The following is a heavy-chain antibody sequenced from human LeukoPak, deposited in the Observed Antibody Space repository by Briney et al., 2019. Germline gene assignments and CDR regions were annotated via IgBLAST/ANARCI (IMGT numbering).Heavy chain of an antibody. J-gene: IGHJ4*02. V-gene: IGHV4-34*01. CDR1: GGSFSGYY. CDR2: INHSGST. D-gene: IGHD7-27*01. Sequence: SETLSLTCAVYGGSFSGYYWSWIRQPPGKGLEWIGEINHSGSTNYNPSLKSRVTISVDTSKNQFSLKLSSVTAADTAVHYCARDQQGNFDYWGQGTLVTVSS. CDR3: ARDQQGNFDY.